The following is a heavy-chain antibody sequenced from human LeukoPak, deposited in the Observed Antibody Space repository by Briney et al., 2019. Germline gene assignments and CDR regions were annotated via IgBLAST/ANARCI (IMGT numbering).Heavy chain of an antibody. D-gene: IGHD3-10*01. J-gene: IGHJ3*02. V-gene: IGHV3-33*01. CDR2: IWYDGSNK. Sequence: GGSLRLSCAASGFTFSSYGMHWVRQAPGKGLEWVAVIWYDGSNKYYADSVKGRFTISRDNSKNTLYLQMNSLRAEDTAVYYCARGLSGAAFDIWGQGTMVTVSS. CDR3: ARGLSGAAFDI. CDR1: GFTFSSYG.